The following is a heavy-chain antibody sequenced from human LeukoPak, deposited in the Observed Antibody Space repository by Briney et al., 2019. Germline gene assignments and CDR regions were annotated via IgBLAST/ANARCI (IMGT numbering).Heavy chain of an antibody. CDR3: ARWLHDVSGFDI. J-gene: IGHJ3*02. V-gene: IGHV6-1*01. CDR2: TYYRSKWYN. CDR1: GDSVSSNSVA. D-gene: IGHD5-24*01. Sequence: SQTLSLTCAISGDSVSSNSVAWSWIGQSPSRGLEWLGRTYYRSKWYNDYALSVKSRITINPDTSENQFSLQLNSVTPEDTAVYYCARWLHDVSGFDIWAQGTMVTVSS.